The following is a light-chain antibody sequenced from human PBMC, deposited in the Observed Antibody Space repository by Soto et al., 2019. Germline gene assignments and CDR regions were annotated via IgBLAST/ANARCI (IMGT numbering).Light chain of an antibody. Sequence: SYELTQPPSMSVSPGQTARITCSGEALPRKFASWFQQKSGQAPVLVIYEDTKRPSGIPERFSGSTSGTTATLTITGAQVEDEADYYCLSTVSSDNGGVFGGGTKLTVL. CDR3: LSTVSSDNGGV. J-gene: IGLJ3*02. CDR1: ALPRKF. CDR2: EDT. V-gene: IGLV3-10*01.